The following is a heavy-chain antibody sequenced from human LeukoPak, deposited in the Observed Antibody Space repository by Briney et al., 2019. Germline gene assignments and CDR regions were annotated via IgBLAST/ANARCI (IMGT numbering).Heavy chain of an antibody. V-gene: IGHV1-18*04. D-gene: IGHD3-22*01. CDR2: ISAYNGNT. CDR1: GYSFTSYW. CDR3: ARDGDYYDSSGYLPDY. J-gene: IGHJ4*02. Sequence: GESLKISCKGSGYSFTSYWISWVRQAPGQGLEWMGWISAYNGNTNYAQKLQGSVTMTTDTSTSTAYMELRSLRSDDTAVYYCARDGDYYDSSGYLPDYWGQGTLVTVSS.